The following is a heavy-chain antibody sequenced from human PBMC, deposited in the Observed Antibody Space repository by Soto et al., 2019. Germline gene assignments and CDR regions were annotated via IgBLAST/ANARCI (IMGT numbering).Heavy chain of an antibody. J-gene: IGHJ4*02. CDR1: SGSISSSNW. Sequence: QVQLQESGPGLVKPSGTLSLTCAVSSGSISSSNWWSWVRQPPGKRLEWIGEIYHSVSTNYNRSLKIRVTISVDKSKTQLPLKLSSVTAADTAVYYGASRQMRGFLVFDYWGQGTLVTVSS. D-gene: IGHD3-3*01. CDR2: IYHSVST. V-gene: IGHV4-4*02. CDR3: ASRQMRGFLVFDY.